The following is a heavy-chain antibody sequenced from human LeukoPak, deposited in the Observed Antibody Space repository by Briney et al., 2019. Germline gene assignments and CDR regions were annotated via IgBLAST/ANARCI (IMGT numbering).Heavy chain of an antibody. CDR3: VRGYSFGPYGMDV. CDR2: ISDSGGST. J-gene: IGHJ6*02. Sequence: PGGSLRLSCSASGFLFSSYAMHWVRQAPGKGLECVSAISDSGGSTYYADSVKGRFTISRDNSKNTLYLQMSSLRAEDTAVYFCVRGYSFGPYGMDVWGQGTTVTVSS. V-gene: IGHV3-64D*09. CDR1: GFLFSSYA. D-gene: IGHD2-15*01.